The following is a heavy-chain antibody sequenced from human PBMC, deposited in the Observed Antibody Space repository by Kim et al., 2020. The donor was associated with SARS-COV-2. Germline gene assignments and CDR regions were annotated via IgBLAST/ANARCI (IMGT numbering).Heavy chain of an antibody. CDR1: GGSFSGYY. Sequence: SETLSLTCAVYGGSFSGYYWSWIRQPPGKGLEWIGEINHSGSTNYNPSLKSRVTISVDTSKNQFSLKLSSVTAADTAVYYCARAALQPQLVQNYYGMDVWGQGTTVTVSS. CDR2: INHSGST. D-gene: IGHD6-13*01. CDR3: ARAALQPQLVQNYYGMDV. J-gene: IGHJ6*02. V-gene: IGHV4-34*01.